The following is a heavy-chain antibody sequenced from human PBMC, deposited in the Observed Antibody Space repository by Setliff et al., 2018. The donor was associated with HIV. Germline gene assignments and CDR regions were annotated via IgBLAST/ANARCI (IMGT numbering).Heavy chain of an antibody. Sequence: GASVKVSCKASGYTFTSYPMHWVRQAPGQGLEWMGILNPSGDSTAYAQKFQGRVTMTRDTSTSTVYMELSSLKSDDTAVYYCARGGYHGFGSYGDYWGQGTLVTVSS. CDR2: LNPSGDST. CDR1: GYTFTSYP. CDR3: ARGGYHGFGSYGDY. D-gene: IGHD3-10*01. V-gene: IGHV1-46*01. J-gene: IGHJ4*02.